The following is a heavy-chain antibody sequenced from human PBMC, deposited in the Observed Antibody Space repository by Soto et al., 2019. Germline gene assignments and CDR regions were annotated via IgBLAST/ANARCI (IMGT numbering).Heavy chain of an antibody. CDR1: SSS. CDR3: ARGSVTTYCRQYYY. CDR2: IIPIFGTA. D-gene: IGHD4-4*01. V-gene: IGHV1-69*01. Sequence: SSSSLWVQQEPKQGLEWMGGIIPIFGTANYAQKFQGRVTITADESTSTAYMELSSLRSEDTAVYYCARGSVTTYCRQYYY. J-gene: IGHJ6*01.